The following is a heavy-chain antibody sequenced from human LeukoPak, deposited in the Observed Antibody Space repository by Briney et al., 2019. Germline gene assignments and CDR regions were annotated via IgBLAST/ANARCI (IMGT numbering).Heavy chain of an antibody. CDR1: GGSISSYY. V-gene: IGHV4-59*01. D-gene: IGHD3-22*01. CDR2: IYYSGST. CDR3: ARDSSGWHGGFDY. J-gene: IGHJ4*02. Sequence: SETLSLTCTVSGGSISSYYWSWLRQPPGKGLEWIGYIYYSGSTNYNPSLTSRVTISVDTSKNQFSLKLSSVTAADTAVYYCARDSSGWHGGFDYWGQGTLVTVSS.